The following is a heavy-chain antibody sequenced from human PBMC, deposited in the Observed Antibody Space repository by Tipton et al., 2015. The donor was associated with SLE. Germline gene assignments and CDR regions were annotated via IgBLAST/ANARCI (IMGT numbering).Heavy chain of an antibody. CDR3: ARVNGTYGGSFDI. CDR2: IKQDGSDE. J-gene: IGHJ3*02. Sequence: SLRLSCAASGFSFSSYWMTWVRQAPGKGLEWVAIIKQDGSDEYYVDSVKGRFTISRDNAKNSLFVQMHNLRAGDTAVYYCARVNGTYGGSFDIWGQGTTVTVPS. CDR1: GFSFSSYW. V-gene: IGHV3-7*01. D-gene: IGHD4-23*01.